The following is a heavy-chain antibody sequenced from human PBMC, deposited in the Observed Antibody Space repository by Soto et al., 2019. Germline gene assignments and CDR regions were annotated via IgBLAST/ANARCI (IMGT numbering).Heavy chain of an antibody. CDR3: ARGFGSPPGSGYYYYYGMDV. CDR1: GGSISSYY. Sequence: PSETLSLTCTVSGGSISSYYWSWIRQPPGKGLEWIGYIYYSGSTNYNPSLKSRVTISVDTSKNQFSLKLSSVTAADTAVYYCARGFGSPPGSGYYYYYGMDVWGQGTTVTVSS. D-gene: IGHD3-10*01. CDR2: IYYSGST. V-gene: IGHV4-59*01. J-gene: IGHJ6*02.